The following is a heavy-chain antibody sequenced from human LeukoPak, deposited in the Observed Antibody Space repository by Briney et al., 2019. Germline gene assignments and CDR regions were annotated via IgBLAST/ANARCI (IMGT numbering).Heavy chain of an antibody. CDR1: GFTFSSYW. V-gene: IGHV3-74*01. Sequence: PGGSLRLSCAASGFTFSSYWMHWVRQAPGKGLVWVSRINTDGSSTSYADSVKGRFTISRDNAKNTLYLQMNSLRAEDTAVYYCARGTRTIVGATQLDYWGQGTLVTVSS. J-gene: IGHJ4*02. D-gene: IGHD1-26*01. CDR2: INTDGSST. CDR3: ARGTRTIVGATQLDY.